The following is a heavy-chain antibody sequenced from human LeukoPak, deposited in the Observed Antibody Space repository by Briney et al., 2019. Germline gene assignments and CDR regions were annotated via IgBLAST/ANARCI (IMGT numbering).Heavy chain of an antibody. V-gene: IGHV3-7*01. D-gene: IGHD3-9*01. Sequence: PGGSLRLSCAASGFTFSSYWMSWVRQAPGKGLEWVVNIKQDGSEKYYVDSVKGRFTISRDNAKNSLYLQMNSLRAEDTAVYYCARQGWVYDILTGYYNGAFDYWGQGTLVTVSS. CDR3: ARQGWVYDILTGYYNGAFDY. CDR1: GFTFSSYW. J-gene: IGHJ4*02. CDR2: IKQDGSEK.